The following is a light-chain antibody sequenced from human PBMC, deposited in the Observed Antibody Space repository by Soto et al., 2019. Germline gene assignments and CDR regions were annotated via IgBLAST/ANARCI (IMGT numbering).Light chain of an antibody. CDR3: QQYQSGHPIT. J-gene: IGKJ5*01. CDR2: GAS. Sequence: EILLTQSPDTLSLSPGERATLSCRAAQSVCTRLAWYQHKTGQAPRLLISGASSRATGIPDRFTGSGSETSFTLTISSLEPEDFALYYCQQYQSGHPITFGQGTRLEIK. V-gene: IGKV3-20*01. CDR1: QSVCTRL.